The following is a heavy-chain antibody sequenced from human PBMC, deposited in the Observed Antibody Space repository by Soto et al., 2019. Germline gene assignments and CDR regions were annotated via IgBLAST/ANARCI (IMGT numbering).Heavy chain of an antibody. V-gene: IGHV4-31*03. D-gene: IGHD6-6*01. CDR2: IYYSGST. Sequence: QVQLQESGPGLVKPSQTLSLTCTVSGGSISSGGYYWSWIRQHPGKGLEWIGYIYYSGSTYYNQSLKSRVNISVDTSKNQFSLKLSSVTAADTAVYYCAGITKGYSSSSGVDYWGQGTLVTVSS. CDR1: GGSISSGGYY. J-gene: IGHJ4*02. CDR3: AGITKGYSSSSGVDY.